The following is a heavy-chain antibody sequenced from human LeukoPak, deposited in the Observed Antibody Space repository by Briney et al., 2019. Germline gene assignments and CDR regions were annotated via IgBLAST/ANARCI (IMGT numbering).Heavy chain of an antibody. V-gene: IGHV1-2*02. J-gene: IGHJ4*02. D-gene: IGHD2-2*01. Sequence: ASVKVSCKASGYTFTGYYMHWVRQAPGQGPEWMGWINPNSGGTYYAQKFQGRVTMTRDTSISTAYMELSRLRSDDTAVYYCARDPSHAEGAYSDYWGQGTLVTVSS. CDR3: ARDPSHAEGAYSDY. CDR1: GYTFTGYY. CDR2: INPNSGGT.